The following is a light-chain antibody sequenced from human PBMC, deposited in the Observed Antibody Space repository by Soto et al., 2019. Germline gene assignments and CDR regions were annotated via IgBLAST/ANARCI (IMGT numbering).Light chain of an antibody. V-gene: IGKV3-20*01. CDR3: QQYGSSPPIT. J-gene: IGKJ5*01. CDR1: QSVSSSY. Sequence: EIVLTQSPGTLSLSPGERATLSCRASQSVSSSYLAWYQQKPGQAPRLLIYGASSRATGIPDRFSGSGSGTDFTLTISRLEPEDFAVYYCQQYGSSPPITFGQATRREIK. CDR2: GAS.